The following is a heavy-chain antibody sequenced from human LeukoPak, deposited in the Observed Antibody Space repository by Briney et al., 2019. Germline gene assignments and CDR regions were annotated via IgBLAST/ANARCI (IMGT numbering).Heavy chain of an antibody. D-gene: IGHD3-16*02. J-gene: IGHJ4*02. Sequence: SETLSLTCTVSGGSISSGVYYWSWIRQHPGKGLEWIGYVYDSGSTSYSPSLKSRATMSVDTAKNQFSLKLSSVTAADTAVYYCARASQTYYDNMRGSYRPYYFDCWGQGTLVTVSS. CDR3: ARASQTYYDNMRGSYRPYYFDC. CDR2: VYDSGST. CDR1: GGSISSGVYY. V-gene: IGHV4-61*08.